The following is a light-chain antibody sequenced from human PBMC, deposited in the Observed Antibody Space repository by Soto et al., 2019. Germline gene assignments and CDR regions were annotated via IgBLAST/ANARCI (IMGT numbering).Light chain of an antibody. CDR1: QSISSW. V-gene: IGKV1-5*01. Sequence: DIQMTQSPSTLSASVGDRVTITCRASQSISSWLAWYQQKPGKAPKLLIYDASRLESGVPSRFSGSGSGTEFTLAISSLQPDDFATYYCKSYNSYPTFGQATNVEIK. CDR2: DAS. J-gene: IGKJ1*01. CDR3: KSYNSYPT.